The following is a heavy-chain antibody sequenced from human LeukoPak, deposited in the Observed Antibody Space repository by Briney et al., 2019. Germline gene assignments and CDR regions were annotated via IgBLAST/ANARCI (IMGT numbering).Heavy chain of an antibody. D-gene: IGHD6-19*01. CDR3: ARSDSSGWHFDY. CDR1: GYTLTELS. J-gene: IGHJ4*02. CDR2: FDPEDGET. Sequence: ASVKVSCKVSGYTLTELSMHWVRQAPGKGLEWMGGFDPEDGETIYAQKFQGRVTMTEDTSTDTAYMELSRLRSDDTAVYYCARSDSSGWHFDYWGQGTLVTVSS. V-gene: IGHV1-24*01.